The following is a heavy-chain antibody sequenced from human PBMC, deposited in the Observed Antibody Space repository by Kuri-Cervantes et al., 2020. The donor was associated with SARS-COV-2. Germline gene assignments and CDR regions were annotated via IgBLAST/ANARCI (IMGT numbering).Heavy chain of an antibody. D-gene: IGHD3-22*01. CDR2: IHTGGDT. Sequence: GGSLRLSCAASGITVNSNYMSWVRQAPGKGLEWVSIIHTGGDTYYADSVKGRFTIARDISKNTLYLQLNSLKNEDTAVYYCARVTVTMIVGGYWFDLWGQGTLVTVSS. CDR3: ARVTVTMIVGGYWFDL. J-gene: IGHJ5*02. CDR1: GITVNSNY. V-gene: IGHV3-53*01.